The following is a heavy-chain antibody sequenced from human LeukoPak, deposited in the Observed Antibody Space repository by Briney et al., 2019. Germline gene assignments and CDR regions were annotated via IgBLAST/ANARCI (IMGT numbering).Heavy chain of an antibody. CDR3: ARDKTTVTTWFYYYYGMDV. CDR2: ISGSGGST. Sequence: PGGSLRLSCAASGFTFSSYAMSWVRQAPGKGLEWVSAISGSGGSTYYADSVKGRFTISRDNSKNTLYLQMNSLRAEDTAVYYCARDKTTVTTWFYYYYGMDVWGQGTTVTVSS. V-gene: IGHV3-23*01. D-gene: IGHD4-17*01. CDR1: GFTFSSYA. J-gene: IGHJ6*02.